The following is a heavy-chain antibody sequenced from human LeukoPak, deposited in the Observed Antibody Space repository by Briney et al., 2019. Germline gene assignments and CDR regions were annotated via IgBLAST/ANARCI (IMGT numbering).Heavy chain of an antibody. D-gene: IGHD3-10*01. CDR3: TRPTYYYGSGSYYTGDY. V-gene: IGHV3-72*01. CDR2: IRNKANSYTT. CDR1: GVTFSDHY. Sequence: GGSLRLSCAASGVTFSDHYMEWVRQAPGKGLEWVGRIRNKANSYTTEYAASVKGRFTISRDDSKNTAYLQMNSLKTEDTAVYYCTRPTYYYGSGSYYTGDYWGQGTLVTVSS. J-gene: IGHJ4*02.